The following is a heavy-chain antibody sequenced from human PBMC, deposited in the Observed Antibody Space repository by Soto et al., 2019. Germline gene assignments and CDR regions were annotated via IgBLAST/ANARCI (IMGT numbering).Heavy chain of an antibody. J-gene: IGHJ4*01. Sequence: QVQLVESGGGVVQPGASLRLSCTASGFMFSAYAMLWVRQAPGKELEWVAAMSYDGTNTYYADSLKGRFTISRDNSKNTLFLQMSSLTADDSAVYYCARDPSPYTSGWYGIDFWGLGTLVTVSS. CDR1: GFMFSAYA. CDR2: MSYDGTNT. D-gene: IGHD6-19*01. CDR3: ARDPSPYTSGWYGIDF. V-gene: IGHV3-30-3*01.